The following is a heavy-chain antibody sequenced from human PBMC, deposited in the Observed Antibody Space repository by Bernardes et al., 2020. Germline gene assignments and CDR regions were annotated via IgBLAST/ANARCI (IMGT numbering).Heavy chain of an antibody. Sequence: GGSLRLSCAASGFTFSSYAMHWVRQAPGKGLEWVAVISYDGSNKYYADSVKGRFTISRDNSKNTLYLQMNSLRAEDTAVYYCAREGTIFGVVDYWGQGTLVTVSS. J-gene: IGHJ4*02. CDR1: GFTFSSYA. CDR3: AREGTIFGVVDY. CDR2: ISYDGSNK. D-gene: IGHD3-3*01. V-gene: IGHV3-30-3*01.